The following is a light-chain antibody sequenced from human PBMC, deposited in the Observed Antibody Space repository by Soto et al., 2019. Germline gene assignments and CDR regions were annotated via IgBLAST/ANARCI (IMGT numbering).Light chain of an antibody. CDR2: DVS. J-gene: IGLJ2*01. CDR3: SSYTRTTALRI. CDR1: SSDVGVSNY. V-gene: IGLV2-14*03. Sequence: QSVLTQPASVSGSPGQSITISCTGTSSDVGVSNYVSWYQHHPGKAPKVVIYDVSYRPSGVSHRFSASKSDNTASLTISGLQAEDEADYYCSSYTRTTALRIFGRGTKLTVL.